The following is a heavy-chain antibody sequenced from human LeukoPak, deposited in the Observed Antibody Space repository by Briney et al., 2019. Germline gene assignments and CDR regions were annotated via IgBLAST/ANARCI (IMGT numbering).Heavy chain of an antibody. V-gene: IGHV1-46*01. CDR2: INPSGGST. J-gene: IGHJ5*02. Sequence: ASVKVSCKASGYTFTSYYVHWVRQAPGQGLEWMGIINPSGGSTTYAQKFQGRVIMTRDTSTSTVYLELSSLRSEDTAVYYCARDFGRTHPGQQQLGHNWFDPWGQGTLVTASS. D-gene: IGHD6-13*01. CDR1: GYTFTSYY. CDR3: ARDFGRTHPGQQQLGHNWFDP.